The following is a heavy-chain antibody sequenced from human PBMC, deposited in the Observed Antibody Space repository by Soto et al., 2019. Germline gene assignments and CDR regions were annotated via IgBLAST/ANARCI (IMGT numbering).Heavy chain of an antibody. CDR2: VKSKGDGGAI. CDR1: GLTFSRAW. CDR3: TAASYCGGGSCPEY. V-gene: IGHV3-15*01. J-gene: IGHJ4*02. D-gene: IGHD2-15*01. Sequence: EVQLVESGGGLVKPGESLRLSCAVSGLTFSRAWMSWVRQAPGKGLEWVARVKSKGDGGAIEYAGPVKGRITISRDDSKATVYLQMSSLKSEDTALYYCTAASYCGGGSCPEYWGQGTLLTVSS.